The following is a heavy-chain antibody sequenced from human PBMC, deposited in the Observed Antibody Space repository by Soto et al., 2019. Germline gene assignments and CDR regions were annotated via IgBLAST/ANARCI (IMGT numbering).Heavy chain of an antibody. CDR2: ISYDESNK. CDR3: AKNRGYTYGPSPFGY. D-gene: IGHD5-18*01. J-gene: IGHJ4*02. CDR1: GFTFSSYG. V-gene: IGHV3-30*18. Sequence: GGSLRLSCAASGFTFSSYGMHWVRQAPGKGLEWVAGISYDESNKYYADSVKGRFTISRDNSKNTLYLQMNSLRAEDTAVYYCAKNRGYTYGPSPFGYWGQGTLVTVSS.